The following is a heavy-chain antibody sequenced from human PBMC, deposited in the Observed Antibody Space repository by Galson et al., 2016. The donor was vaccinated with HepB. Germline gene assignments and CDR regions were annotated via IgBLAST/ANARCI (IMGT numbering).Heavy chain of an antibody. D-gene: IGHD6-19*01. CDR3: ATEITVAGIFDY. CDR1: GYTLTELP. J-gene: IGHJ4*02. V-gene: IGHV1-24*01. Sequence: CKVIGYTLTELPMHWVRQTPGKGLEWMGGLFPEDGETIYGQKFKGRVTMTEDTSTDTAYMDLSNLRTEDTAVYYCATEITVAGIFDYWGQGTLVTVSS. CDR2: LFPEDGET.